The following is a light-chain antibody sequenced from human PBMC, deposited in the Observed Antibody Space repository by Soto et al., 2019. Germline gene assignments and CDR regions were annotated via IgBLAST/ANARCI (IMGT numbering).Light chain of an antibody. V-gene: IGKV3-20*01. CDR1: QSVSSNY. Sequence: EIVLTQSPGTLSLSAGDRATLSCRASQSVSSNYLAWYQQKPGQTPRLLIYGASSRATGIPDRFSGSGSGTDFTLTISRLEPEDFAVYYWQQSGSSPLTFGQGTKVEIK. CDR3: QQSGSSPLT. CDR2: GAS. J-gene: IGKJ1*01.